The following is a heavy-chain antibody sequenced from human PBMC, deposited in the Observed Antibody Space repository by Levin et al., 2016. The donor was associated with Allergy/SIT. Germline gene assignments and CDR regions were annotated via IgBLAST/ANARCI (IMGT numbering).Heavy chain of an antibody. CDR1: GFTFSSYG. D-gene: IGHD6-13*01. V-gene: IGHV3-33*01. Sequence: LSLTCAASGFTFSSYGMHWVRQAPGKGLEWVAVIWYDGSNKYYADSVKGRFTISRDNSKNTLYLQMNSLRAEDTAVYYCAISPQSYSSSWAWGYWGQGTLVTVSS. CDR2: IWYDGSNK. J-gene: IGHJ4*02. CDR3: AISPQSYSSSWAWGY.